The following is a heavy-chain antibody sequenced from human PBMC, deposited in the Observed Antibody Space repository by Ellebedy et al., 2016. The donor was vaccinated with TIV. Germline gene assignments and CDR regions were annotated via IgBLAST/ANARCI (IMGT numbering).Heavy chain of an antibody. J-gene: IGHJ4*02. CDR1: GFTFNSYA. CDR3: ARDLDKSSGWYGGAAY. Sequence: GESLKISCAASGFTFNSYAMHWVRQAPGKGLEWVAVISYDGSSQYYADSVKGRFTVSRDNSMTTVYLEVNSLRAEDTALYYCARDLDKSSGWYGGAAYWGQGTQVTVSS. CDR2: ISYDGSSQ. D-gene: IGHD6-19*01. V-gene: IGHV3-30-3*01.